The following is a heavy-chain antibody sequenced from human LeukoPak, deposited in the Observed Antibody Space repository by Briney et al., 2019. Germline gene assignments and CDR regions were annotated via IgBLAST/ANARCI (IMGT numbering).Heavy chain of an antibody. J-gene: IGHJ4*02. V-gene: IGHV1-2*02. CDR2: VDPRSGIT. Sequence: GASVKVSCKASGYTFTSYDINWVRQATGQGLEWMGWVDPRSGITKCTQKFQGRVTMTRDTSINTVYVDLSGLTFDDTAVYYCATDNYGMLDYWGQGTLVTVSS. CDR3: ATDNYGMLDY. D-gene: IGHD3-9*01. CDR1: GYTFTSYD.